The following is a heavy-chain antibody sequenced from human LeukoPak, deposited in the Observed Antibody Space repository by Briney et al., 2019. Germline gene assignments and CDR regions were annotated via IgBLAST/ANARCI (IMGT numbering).Heavy chain of an antibody. V-gene: IGHV3-23*01. J-gene: IGHJ4*02. Sequence: PGGSLRLSCAATGFTFSSYAMSWVRQAPGKGLEWVSAISGSGGSTYFADSVKGRFTISRDNSKNTLYLQMNSLRAEDTAVYYCAKVEVGYFDYWGQGTLVTVSS. CDR3: AKVEVGYFDY. CDR2: ISGSGGST. D-gene: IGHD2-15*01. CDR1: GFTFSSYA.